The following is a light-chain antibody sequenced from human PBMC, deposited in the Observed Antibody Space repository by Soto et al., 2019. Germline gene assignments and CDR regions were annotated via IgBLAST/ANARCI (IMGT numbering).Light chain of an antibody. CDR3: QQCSDWPLFT. V-gene: IGKV3-15*01. J-gene: IGKJ5*01. Sequence: EIVMTQSPATLSVSPGETATLSCRASQSVSRYLAWYQHRPGQAPRLLIYDASTRATGIPARFSGSGSGTEFTLTISGLQPEDVAVYSCQQCSDWPLFTFGQGTRLEIK. CDR2: DAS. CDR1: QSVSRY.